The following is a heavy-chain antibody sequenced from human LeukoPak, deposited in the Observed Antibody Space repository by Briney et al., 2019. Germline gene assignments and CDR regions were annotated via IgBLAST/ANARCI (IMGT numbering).Heavy chain of an antibody. CDR3: AKLFRGSWGDFDS. CDR2: ITYDGSNQ. V-gene: IGHV3-30*04. J-gene: IGHJ4*02. CDR1: GFSFSSYT. Sequence: PGGSLRLSCAASGFSFSSYTLHWLRQAPGKGLEWVAVITYDGSNQDYADSVRGRFTISRDNSKNTLYLHMNSLRAEDTAVYHCAKLFRGSWGDFDSWGQGTLVTVSS. D-gene: IGHD2-15*01.